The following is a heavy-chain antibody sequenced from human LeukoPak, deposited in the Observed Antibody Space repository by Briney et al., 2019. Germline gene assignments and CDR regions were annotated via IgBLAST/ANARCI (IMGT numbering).Heavy chain of an antibody. CDR2: IRYDGSNK. D-gene: IGHD3-22*01. V-gene: IGHV3-30*02. CDR1: GFTFSSYG. Sequence: GGSLRLSCAASGFTFSSYGMHWFRQAPGKGLEWVAFIRYDGSNKYYADSVKGRFTISRDNSKNTLYLQMNSLRAEDTAVYYCANNYYDSSGSYYFDYWGQGTLVTVSS. J-gene: IGHJ4*02. CDR3: ANNYYDSSGSYYFDY.